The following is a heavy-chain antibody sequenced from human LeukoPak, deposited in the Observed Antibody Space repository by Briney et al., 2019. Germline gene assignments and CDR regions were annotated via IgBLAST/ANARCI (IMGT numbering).Heavy chain of an antibody. CDR1: GYTFTSYD. D-gene: IGHD3-3*01. CDR3: ARAPLKRCYDFWSGYSPYGMDV. CDR2: MNPNSGNT. J-gene: IGHJ6*02. Sequence: ASVKVSCKASGYTFTSYDINWVRQATGQGLEWMGWMNPNSGNTGYAQKFQGRVTMTRNTSISTAYMELSSLRSEDTAVYYCARAPLKRCYDFWSGYSPYGMDVWGQGTTVTVSS. V-gene: IGHV1-8*01.